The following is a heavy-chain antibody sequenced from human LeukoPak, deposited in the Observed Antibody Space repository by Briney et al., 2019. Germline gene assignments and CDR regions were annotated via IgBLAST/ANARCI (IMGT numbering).Heavy chain of an antibody. CDR2: INAGNGNT. V-gene: IGHV1-3*01. D-gene: IGHD3-10*01. CDR3: ARKGEALDY. CDR1: GYTFTNYA. Sequence: GASVKVSCKASGYTFTNYAIHWVRQAPGQRLEWMGWINAGNGNTKYSQKFQGRVTMTRNTSISTAYMELSSLRSEDTAVYYCARKGEALDYWGQGTLVTVSS. J-gene: IGHJ4*02.